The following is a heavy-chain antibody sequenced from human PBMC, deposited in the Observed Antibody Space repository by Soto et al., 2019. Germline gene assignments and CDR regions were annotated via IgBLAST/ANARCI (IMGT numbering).Heavy chain of an antibody. CDR2: IWYDGSNK. CDR1: GFTFSSYG. V-gene: IGHV3-33*01. Sequence: GGSLRLSCAASGFTFSSYGMHWVRQAPGKGLEWVAVIWYDGSNKYYANSVKGRFTIPRDISKNLLYRHMNSLSAEDTAVYYCARSNCSGGSCYSAYFDYWGQGTLVTVSS. D-gene: IGHD2-15*01. CDR3: ARSNCSGGSCYSAYFDY. J-gene: IGHJ4*02.